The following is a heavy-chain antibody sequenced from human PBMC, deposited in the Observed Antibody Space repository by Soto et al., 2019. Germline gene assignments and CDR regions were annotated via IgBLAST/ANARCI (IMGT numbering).Heavy chain of an antibody. Sequence: QPGGSLRLSCAASGFTFSSYGMHWVRQAPGKGLEWVAVISYDGSNKYYADSVKGRFTISRGNSKNTLYLQMNSLRAEDMAVYYCAKGDFWSGYYPPARDMVNYYGMDVWGQGTTVTVSS. D-gene: IGHD3-3*01. V-gene: IGHV3-30*18. CDR3: AKGDFWSGYYPPARDMVNYYGMDV. CDR2: ISYDGSNK. J-gene: IGHJ6*02. CDR1: GFTFSSYG.